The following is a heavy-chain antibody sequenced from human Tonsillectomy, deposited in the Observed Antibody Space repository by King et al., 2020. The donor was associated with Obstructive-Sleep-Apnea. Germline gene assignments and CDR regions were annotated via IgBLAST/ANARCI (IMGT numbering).Heavy chain of an antibody. J-gene: IGHJ6*02. D-gene: IGHD3-10*01. CDR1: ALTFSGLTFSSYA. V-gene: IGHV3-23*04. Sequence: VQLVESGGGLVQPGGSLRLSCEASALTFSGLTFSSYAMNWVRKAPGKGLEWVSAISGSGDSTYYADSVKGRFTISRDNSKNTLCLQMNSLRAEDTAVYYCANLYYGPRLYGMDVWGQGTTVTVSS. CDR2: ISGSGDST. CDR3: ANLYYGPRLYGMDV.